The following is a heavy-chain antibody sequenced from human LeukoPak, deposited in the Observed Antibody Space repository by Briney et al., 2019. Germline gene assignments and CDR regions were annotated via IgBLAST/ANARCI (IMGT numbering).Heavy chain of an antibody. D-gene: IGHD3-22*01. CDR2: INHSGCT. Sequence: SETLSLTCAVYGGSFSGYYWSWIRQPPGKGLEWIGEINHSGCTNYNPSLKSRVTISVDTSKNQFSLKLSSVTAADTAVYYCARVKPTRAYYYDSSGYPAGFDPWGQGTLVTVSS. V-gene: IGHV4-34*01. CDR3: ARVKPTRAYYYDSSGYPAGFDP. J-gene: IGHJ5*02. CDR1: GGSFSGYY.